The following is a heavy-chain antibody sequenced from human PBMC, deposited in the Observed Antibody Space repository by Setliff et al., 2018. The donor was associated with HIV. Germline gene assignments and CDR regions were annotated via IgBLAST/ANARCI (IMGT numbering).Heavy chain of an antibody. CDR3: ARDSPLNDYGDYGLGYYGMDV. Sequence: TLSLTCAVSGGSISSHYWSWIRQPPGKGLEWIGYIYYSGNSNYNPSLKSRVIISVDKSKNQFSLKLSSVTAADTAVYYCARDSPLNDYGDYGLGYYGMDVWGQGTTVTVSS. V-gene: IGHV4-59*11. CDR2: IYYSGNS. J-gene: IGHJ6*02. CDR1: GGSISSHY. D-gene: IGHD4-17*01.